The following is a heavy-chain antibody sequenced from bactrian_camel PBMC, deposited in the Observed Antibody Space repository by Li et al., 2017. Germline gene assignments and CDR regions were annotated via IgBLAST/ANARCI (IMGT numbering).Heavy chain of an antibody. CDR1: GNSFSKYC. CDR2: VGSIGGT. J-gene: IGHJ4*01. V-gene: IGHV3S53*01. Sequence: HVQLVESGGGSVQAGGSLKLSCVSSGNSFSKYCMAWFRQAPGMEREGVAAVGSIGGTVYADSVKGRFTISQDKAKNTIYLQMNSLTPDDTAVYHCVEGPVGQCWSQGTQVT. D-gene: IGHD1*01. CDR3: VEGPVGQC.